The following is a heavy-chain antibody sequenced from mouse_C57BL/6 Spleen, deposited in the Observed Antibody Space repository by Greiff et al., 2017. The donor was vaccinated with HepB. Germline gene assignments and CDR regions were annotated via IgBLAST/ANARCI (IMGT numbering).Heavy chain of an antibody. D-gene: IGHD2-2*01. V-gene: IGHV10-3*01. CDR2: IRSKSSNYAT. Sequence: EVMLVESGGGLVQPKGSLKLSCAASGFTFNTYAMHWVRQAPGKGLEWVARIRSKSSNYATYYADSVKDRFTISRDDSQSMLYLQMNNLKTEDTAMDYCVRDWGVTTGFAYWGQGTLVTVSA. J-gene: IGHJ3*01. CDR3: VRDWGVTTGFAY. CDR1: GFTFNTYA.